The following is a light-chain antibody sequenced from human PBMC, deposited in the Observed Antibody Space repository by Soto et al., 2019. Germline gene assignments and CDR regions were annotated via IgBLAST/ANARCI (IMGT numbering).Light chain of an antibody. J-gene: IGLJ7*01. Sequence: SYELTQPPSVSVSPGQTARITCSGDALPKQYAYWYQQKPGQAPVLVIYKDSERPSGIPERFSGSSSGTTVTLTISGVQAEDEADHYCQSADSSGTYAVFGGGTQLTVL. V-gene: IGLV3-25*03. CDR3: QSADSSGTYAV. CDR1: ALPKQY. CDR2: KDS.